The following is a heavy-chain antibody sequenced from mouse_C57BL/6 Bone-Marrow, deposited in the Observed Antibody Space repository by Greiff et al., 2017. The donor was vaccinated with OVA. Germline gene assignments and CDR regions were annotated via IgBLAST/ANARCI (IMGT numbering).Heavy chain of an antibody. CDR3: ARGYYYYGSSYPWYFDV. V-gene: IGHV5-17*01. Sequence: EVQLVESGGGLVKPGGSLKLSCAASGFTFSDYGMHWVRQAPEKGLEWVAYISSGSSTIYYADTVKGRFTISRDNAKNTLFLQMTSLRSEDTAMYYCARGYYYYGSSYPWYFDVWGTGTTVTVSS. D-gene: IGHD1-1*01. CDR2: ISSGSSTI. J-gene: IGHJ1*03. CDR1: GFTFSDYG.